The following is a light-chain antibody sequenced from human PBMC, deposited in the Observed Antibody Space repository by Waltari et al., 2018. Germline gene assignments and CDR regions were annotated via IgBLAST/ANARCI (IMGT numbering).Light chain of an antibody. CDR3: SSYAGNRSVV. CDR2: EVS. J-gene: IGLJ2*01. CDR1: SSDVGSYNL. V-gene: IGLV2-23*02. Sequence: QSALTQPASVSGSPGQSITVSCTGTSSDVGSYNLVSWYQQHPGKAPKLLIFEVSQLPSGISNRFSGSKSGNTASLTVSGLQAEDGADYYCSSYAGNRSVVFGGGTK.